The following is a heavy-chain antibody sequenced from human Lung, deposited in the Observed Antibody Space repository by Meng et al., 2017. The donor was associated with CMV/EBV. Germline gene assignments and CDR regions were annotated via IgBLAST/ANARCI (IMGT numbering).Heavy chain of an antibody. CDR3: LRRSGGSV. J-gene: IGHJ1*01. Sequence: QGQRGEPGQALVKPSETLSLTCAVSGDSITNHNWWAWVRQPPGKGLEWIGEIPHRGSSAYNPSLKSRVSMSIDKSKNQFSLKLTSVTAADTAVYHCLRRSGGSVWGQGTLVTVSS. D-gene: IGHD3-10*01. CDR1: GDSITNHNW. CDR2: IPHRGSS. V-gene: IGHV4-4*02.